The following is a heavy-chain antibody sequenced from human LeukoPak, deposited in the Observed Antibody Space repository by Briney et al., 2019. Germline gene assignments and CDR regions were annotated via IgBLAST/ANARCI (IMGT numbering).Heavy chain of an antibody. CDR3: ARPIRGYDGFDI. Sequence: GGSLRLSCAASGFTFSNYWMYWVRQAPGKGLVWVSRINGAGSTTNYADSVKGRFTISRDNGKNTLYLQMNSLRAEDTAIHYCARPIRGYDGFDIWGQGTMVTVSS. D-gene: IGHD5-12*01. CDR1: GFTFSNYW. J-gene: IGHJ3*02. CDR2: INGAGSTT. V-gene: IGHV3-74*01.